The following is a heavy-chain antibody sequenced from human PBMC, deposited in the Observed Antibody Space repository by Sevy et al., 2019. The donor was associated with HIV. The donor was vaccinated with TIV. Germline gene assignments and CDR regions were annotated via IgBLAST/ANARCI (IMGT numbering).Heavy chain of an antibody. J-gene: IGHJ5*02. D-gene: IGHD2-15*01. CDR2: IYYSGTT. V-gene: IGHV4-39*01. CDR3: VRHSDSRRLSWLDT. CDR1: NASISSSSYY. Sequence: SQILSLTCSVSNASISSSSYYWGWVRQPPGKALEWIGIIYYSGTTYYSPSHKSRVTISVDTSKNQFFLDLRSMTATDTAVYYCVRHSDSRRLSWLDTWGQGILVTVSS.